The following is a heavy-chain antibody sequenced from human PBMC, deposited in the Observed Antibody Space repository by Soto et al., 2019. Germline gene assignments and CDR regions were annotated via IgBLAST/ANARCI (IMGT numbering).Heavy chain of an antibody. D-gene: IGHD6-19*01. Sequence: RGSLRLSWSASGFTFISYSMNWVRHAPGKGLEWVSYISSSSTYIYYTDSVKGRFTISRDNAKNSLYLQMHSLRAEDTAVYYCARDFKEYSLAVAVDYWGHGTLVTVPS. CDR2: ISSSSTYI. CDR1: GFTFISYS. V-gene: IGHV3-21*05. J-gene: IGHJ4*01. CDR3: ARDFKEYSLAVAVDY.